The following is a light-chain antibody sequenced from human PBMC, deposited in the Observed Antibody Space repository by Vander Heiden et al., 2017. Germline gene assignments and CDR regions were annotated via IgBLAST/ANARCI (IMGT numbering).Light chain of an antibody. CDR3: QQYGSSPLT. V-gene: IGKV3-20*01. Sequence: EVVLTQSPGTLLLSPGERAPLSCRASHSVTSSYLAWYQQKPGQAPRLLIYGASNRATGIPDRFSGSGSGTDFTLTISRLEPEDFAVYFCQQYGSSPLTFGGGTKVEIK. CDR2: GAS. J-gene: IGKJ4*01. CDR1: HSVTSSY.